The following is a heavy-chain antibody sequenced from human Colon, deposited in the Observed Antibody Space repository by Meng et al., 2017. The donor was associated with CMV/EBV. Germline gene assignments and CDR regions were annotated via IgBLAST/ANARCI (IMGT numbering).Heavy chain of an antibody. CDR1: GGAISSRDYY. CDR3: ARHTDAVSASGLDY. V-gene: IGHV4-39*01. Sequence: SETLSLTCNVSGGAISSRDYYWGWIRQPPGKGLEWIGSINIGGTTYYRPSLQSRITISMDTARNLFPLIMASVTAEDTDVYYCARHTDAVSASGLDYWGQGTPVTVSS. CDR2: INIGGTT. D-gene: IGHD6-13*01. J-gene: IGHJ4*02.